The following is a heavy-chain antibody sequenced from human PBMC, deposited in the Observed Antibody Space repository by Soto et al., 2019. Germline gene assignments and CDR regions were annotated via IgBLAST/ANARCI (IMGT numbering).Heavy chain of an antibody. J-gene: IGHJ4*02. Sequence: QVQLQESGPELVKPSETLSLTCTVSGGSISSYYWSWIRQPPGKGLEWIGYIYYSGSTNYNPSLKSRVTISVDTTKNHFSLKLSSVTAADTAVNYCARRFGRNFDYWGQGTLVTVSS. CDR2: IYYSGST. CDR3: ARRFGRNFDY. CDR1: GGSISSYY. V-gene: IGHV4-59*08. D-gene: IGHD3-16*01.